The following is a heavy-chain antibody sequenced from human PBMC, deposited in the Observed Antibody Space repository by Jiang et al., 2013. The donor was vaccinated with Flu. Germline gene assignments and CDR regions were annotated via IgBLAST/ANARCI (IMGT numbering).Heavy chain of an antibody. D-gene: IGHD6-13*01. CDR1: GYTFTTYY. V-gene: IGHV1-46*03. CDR2: INPNGGST. J-gene: IGHJ6*02. CDR3: ARGAPGGTGVDYYYGMNI. Sequence: VQLVESGAEVKKPGASVMVSCKASGYTFTTYYIHWVRQAPGQGLEYMGIINPNGGSTSYAQKFQGRVSMTRDTSTSTVYMEVSGLESDDTAVYYCARGAPGGTGVDYYYGMNIWGQGTTVTVSS.